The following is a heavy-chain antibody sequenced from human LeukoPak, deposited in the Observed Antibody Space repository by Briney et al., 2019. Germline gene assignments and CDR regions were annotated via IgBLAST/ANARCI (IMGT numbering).Heavy chain of an antibody. V-gene: IGHV3-53*01. CDR1: GFTVSSNY. CDR2: IYSGGST. D-gene: IGHD1-7*01. CDR3: ARGRLELRALDY. J-gene: IGHJ4*02. Sequence: GGSLRLSCAASGFTVSSNYMSWVRQAPGKGLEWVSVIYSGGSTYYADSLKGRFTISRDNSKNTLYLQMNSLRAEDTAVYYCARGRLELRALDYWGQGTLVTVSS.